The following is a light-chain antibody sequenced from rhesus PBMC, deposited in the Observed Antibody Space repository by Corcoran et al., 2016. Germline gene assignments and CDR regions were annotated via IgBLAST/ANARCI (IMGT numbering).Light chain of an antibody. CDR1: QSVSSS. CDR3: LQHSNWPWT. Sequence: EIVMTQSPATLSLSPGERATLSCRASQSVSSSLAWYQQQPGKAPRLLIYGASSSATGIPDRFSGSGSGTAFTLTISSLEPEDVAVYSCLQHSNWPWTFGQGTKVEIK. J-gene: IGKJ1*01. CDR2: GAS. V-gene: IGKV3-24*01.